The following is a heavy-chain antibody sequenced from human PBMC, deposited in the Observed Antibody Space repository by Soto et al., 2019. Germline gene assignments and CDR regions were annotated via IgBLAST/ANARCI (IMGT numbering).Heavy chain of an antibody. V-gene: IGHV4-4*02. J-gene: IGHJ6*01. CDR2: IYHSGST. CDR1: VGSISSSNW. D-gene: IGHD6-13*01. CDR3: ARDTKVAAAGYYYYYGMEV. Sequence: SETLSLTCAFSVGSISSSNWWSWVRQPPGKGLEWIGEIYHSGSTNYNPSLKSRVTISVDKSKNQFSLKLSSVTAADTAVYYCARDTKVAAAGYYYYYGMEVWGQGTTVIVSS.